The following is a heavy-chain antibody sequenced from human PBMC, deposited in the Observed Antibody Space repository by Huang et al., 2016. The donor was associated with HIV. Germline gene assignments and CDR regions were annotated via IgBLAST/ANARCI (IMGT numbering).Heavy chain of an antibody. J-gene: IGHJ4*02. CDR2: VGPEIGET. Sequence: QVQLVQSRAEVKKPGASVKVSCKVSEYTLTELSIHWVRQPPGKGLEWVGGVGPEIGETIYAQKFQGRVTMTEDTATETAVMELSGLRPEDTAVYYCATGFDVFFDFWGQGTLVTVSS. CDR3: ATGFDVFFDF. D-gene: IGHD3-9*01. CDR1: EYTLTELS. V-gene: IGHV1-24*01.